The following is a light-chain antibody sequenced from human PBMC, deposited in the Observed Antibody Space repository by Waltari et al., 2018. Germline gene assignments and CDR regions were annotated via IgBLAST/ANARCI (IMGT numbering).Light chain of an antibody. V-gene: IGLV1-51*01. J-gene: IGLJ3*02. CDR2: EDY. CDR3: GAWDSSLGVGV. CDR1: TPNSGKNY. Sequence: QSVLTQPPSVSASTGQKDSISCPGSTPNSGKNYVSWYQQFPGTAPKLLIYEDYRRPSGIPDRFSGSKSGASATLDITGLQTGDEADYYCGAWDSSLGVGVLGGGTRVTVL.